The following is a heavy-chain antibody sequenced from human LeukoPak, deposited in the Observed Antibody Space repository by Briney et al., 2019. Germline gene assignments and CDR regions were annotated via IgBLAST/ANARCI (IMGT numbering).Heavy chain of an antibody. V-gene: IGHV4-31*11. CDR1: GGSISSGGYS. D-gene: IGHD3-10*01. Sequence: SQTLSLTCAVSGGSISSGGYSWSWIRQHPGKALEWIGYIYYSGSTYYNPSLKSRVTISVDTSKNQFSLKLSSVTAADTAVYYCARVWFGAFDIWGQGTMVTVSS. CDR2: IYYSGST. J-gene: IGHJ3*02. CDR3: ARVWFGAFDI.